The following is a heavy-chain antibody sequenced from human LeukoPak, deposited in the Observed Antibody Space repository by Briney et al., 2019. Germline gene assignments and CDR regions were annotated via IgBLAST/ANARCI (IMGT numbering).Heavy chain of an antibody. J-gene: IGHJ5*02. CDR2: IYYSGST. CDR1: GGSISSSSYY. CDR3: ATMPWFGELPAA. Sequence: SATLSLTCTVSGGSISSSSYYWGWIRQPPGKGLEWIGRIYYSGSTYYNPSLKSRVTISIDTSKNQFSLKLSSVTAADTAVYYCATMPWFGELPAAWGQGTLVTVSS. V-gene: IGHV4-39*07. D-gene: IGHD3-10*01.